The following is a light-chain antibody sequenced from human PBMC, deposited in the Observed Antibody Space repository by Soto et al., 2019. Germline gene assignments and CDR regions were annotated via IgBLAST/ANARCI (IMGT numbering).Light chain of an antibody. J-gene: IGKJ1*01. CDR3: HQYHSAPHS. CDR1: QSVLYSPNNKNY. Sequence: DIVLTQSPDSLAVSLGEGATINCKSSQSVLYSPNNKNYLAWYQQKPGQPPRLLVYWASTRESGVPDRFSGSGSGTDFTLTVSRLQAEDAAVYYCHQYHSAPHSVGQGTMVEIK. CDR2: WAS. V-gene: IGKV4-1*01.